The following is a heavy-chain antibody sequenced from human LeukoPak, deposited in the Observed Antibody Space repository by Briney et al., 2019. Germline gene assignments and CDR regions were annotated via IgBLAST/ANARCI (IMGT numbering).Heavy chain of an antibody. D-gene: IGHD3-3*01. CDR1: GFTFRSYW. Sequence: PGGSLRLSCAASGFTFRSYWMSWVRQAPGKGLEWVANIKDDGSEKYYVDSVKGRFTISRDNAKNSLYLQMNSLRAEDTAVYYCARDGSGYYPNYYFDYWGQGTLVTVSS. CDR2: IKDDGSEK. J-gene: IGHJ4*02. CDR3: ARDGSGYYPNYYFDY. V-gene: IGHV3-7*01.